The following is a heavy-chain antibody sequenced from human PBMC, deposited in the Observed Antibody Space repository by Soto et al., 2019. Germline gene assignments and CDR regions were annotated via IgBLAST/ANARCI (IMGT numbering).Heavy chain of an antibody. D-gene: IGHD3-10*01. CDR2: IDGSGGIT. Sequence: GGSLRLSCAASGFTFGTTDMSWVRQAPGEGLEWVSTIDGSGGITYYANSVKGRFTISRDNSRNTVYLQMNSLRGDDTALYYCVKNSGWFNTWGQGALVTVSS. J-gene: IGHJ5*02. CDR1: GFTFGTTD. CDR3: VKNSGWFNT. V-gene: IGHV3-23*01.